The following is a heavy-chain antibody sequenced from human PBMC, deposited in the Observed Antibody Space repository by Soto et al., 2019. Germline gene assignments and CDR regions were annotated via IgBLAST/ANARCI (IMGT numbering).Heavy chain of an antibody. J-gene: IGHJ6*02. CDR3: AKGPRGGYDYPLWYYYGMDV. CDR1: GFTFSSYG. V-gene: IGHV3-30*18. CDR2: ISYDGSNK. Sequence: PGGSLRLSCAASGFTFSSYGMHWVRQAPGKGLEWVAVISYDGSNKYYADSVKGRFTISRDNSKNTLYLQMNSPRAEDTAVYYCAKGPRGGYDYPLWYYYGMDVWGQGTTVTVSS. D-gene: IGHD5-12*01.